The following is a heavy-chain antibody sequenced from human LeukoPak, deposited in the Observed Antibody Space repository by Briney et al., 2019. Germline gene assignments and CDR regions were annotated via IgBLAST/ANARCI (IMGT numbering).Heavy chain of an antibody. CDR2: ISPNGGIT. V-gene: IGHV3-23*01. D-gene: IGHD4-17*01. CDR3: AKDGHTTVTCDY. CDR1: GFTFSDYA. Sequence: GGSLRLSCAASGFTFSDYAMSWVRQAPGKGLEFVSVISPNGGITYYADSVKGRFTISRDNSRNTLYLQMNSLRAEDTAVYFCAKDGHTTVTCDYWGQGTLVTVSS. J-gene: IGHJ4*02.